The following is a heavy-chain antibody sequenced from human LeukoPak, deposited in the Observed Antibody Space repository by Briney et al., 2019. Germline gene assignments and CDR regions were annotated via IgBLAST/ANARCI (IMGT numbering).Heavy chain of an antibody. V-gene: IGHV4-39*01. CDR1: GGSISSSSYY. D-gene: IGHD4-23*01. Sequence: SSETLSLTCTVSGGSISSSSYYWGWIRQPPGKGLEWIGSIYYSGSTYYNPSLKSRVTISVDTSKNQFSLKLSSVTAADTAVYYCARRGNYGGNDYWGQGTLVTVSS. CDR2: IYYSGST. CDR3: ARRGNYGGNDY. J-gene: IGHJ4*02.